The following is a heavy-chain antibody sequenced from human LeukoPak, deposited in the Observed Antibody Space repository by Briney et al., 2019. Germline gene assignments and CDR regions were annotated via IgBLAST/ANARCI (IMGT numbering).Heavy chain of an antibody. J-gene: IGHJ4*02. CDR2: IWYDGSNK. D-gene: IGHD2-15*01. V-gene: IGHV3-33*01. CDR1: GFTFSSYG. Sequence: PGRSLRLSCAASGFTFSSYGMHWVRQAPGKGLEWVAVIWYDGSNKYYADSVKGRFTISRDNSKNTLYLQMNSLRAEDTAVYYCARDARADYFDYWGQGTLVTVSS. CDR3: ARDARADYFDY.